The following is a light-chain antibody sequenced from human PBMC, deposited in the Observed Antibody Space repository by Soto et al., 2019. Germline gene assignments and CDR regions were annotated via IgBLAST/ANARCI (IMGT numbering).Light chain of an antibody. CDR2: KVS. Sequence: DVVVTQSPLSLPVTLGQPASISCRSSQSLLYSDGNTYVNRFHQRPGQSPRRLIYKVSNREAGVPARFSGTGSGTDFTLRISRVEAEDVGVYYCMDGTHWPYTFGQGTKLEIK. CDR3: MDGTHWPYT. V-gene: IGKV2-30*01. J-gene: IGKJ2*01. CDR1: QSLLYSDGNTY.